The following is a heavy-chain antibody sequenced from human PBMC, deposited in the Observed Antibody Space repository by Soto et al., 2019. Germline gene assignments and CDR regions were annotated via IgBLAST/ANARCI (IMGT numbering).Heavy chain of an antibody. Sequence: EVQLLESGGGLVQPGGSLRLSCPASGFTFNAYAMTWVRQAPGKGLEWVSAIGGSGGNRYYAASVKGRFTISRDNSKHTLDLQMSRLRVEDTAVYYCARVASDYINSVDHWGQGILVTVSS. D-gene: IGHD4-4*01. CDR3: ARVASDYINSVDH. J-gene: IGHJ4*02. V-gene: IGHV3-23*01. CDR1: GFTFNAYA. CDR2: IGGSGGNR.